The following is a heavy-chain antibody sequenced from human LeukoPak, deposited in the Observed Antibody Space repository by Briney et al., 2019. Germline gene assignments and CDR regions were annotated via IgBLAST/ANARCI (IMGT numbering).Heavy chain of an antibody. V-gene: IGHV3-23*01. J-gene: IGHJ4*02. Sequence: GGSLRLSCAASGFTFSSYAMSWVRQAPGEGLEWVSAISGSGGSTYYADSVKGRFTISRDNSKNTLYLQMNSLRAEDTAVYYCAKDRYSSTSCLDYWGQGTLVTVSS. D-gene: IGHD2-2*01. CDR3: AKDRYSSTSCLDY. CDR2: ISGSGGST. CDR1: GFTFSSYA.